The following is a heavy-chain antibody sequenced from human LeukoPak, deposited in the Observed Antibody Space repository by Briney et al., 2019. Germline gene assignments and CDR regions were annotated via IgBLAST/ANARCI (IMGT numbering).Heavy chain of an antibody. J-gene: IGHJ4*02. CDR2: ITNGGTT. CDR1: GFTFSSYA. D-gene: IGHD4-23*01. CDR3: TKDLSALQWAGDETTVAEGY. Sequence: SGGSLRLSCTASGFTFSSYAMNWVRQAPGKGLDWVSVITNGGTTYYADSVEGRFTISRDSSKSTLFLQMNSLRAEDTAIYYCTKDLSALQWAGDETTVAEGYWGQGTLVTVSS. V-gene: IGHV3-23*01.